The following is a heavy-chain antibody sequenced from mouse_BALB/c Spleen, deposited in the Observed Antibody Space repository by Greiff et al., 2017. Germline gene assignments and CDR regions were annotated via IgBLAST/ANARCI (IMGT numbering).Heavy chain of an antibody. CDR1: GYTFTNYW. V-gene: IGHV1-63*02. Sequence: QVQLKESGAELVRPGTSVKISCKASGYTFTNYWLGWVKQRPGHGLEWIGDIYPGGGYTNYNEKFKGKATLTADTSSSTAYMQLSSLTSEDSAVYFCARYDGYPRGYFDVWGAGTTVTVSS. J-gene: IGHJ1*01. D-gene: IGHD2-3*01. CDR3: ARYDGYPRGYFDV. CDR2: IYPGGGYT.